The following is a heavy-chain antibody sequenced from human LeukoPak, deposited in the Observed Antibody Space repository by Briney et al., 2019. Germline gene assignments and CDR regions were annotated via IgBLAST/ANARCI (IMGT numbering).Heavy chain of an antibody. Sequence: SETPSLTCTVSGGSISGYYWSWIRQPPGRGLEWIGYIYTSGSTNYDPSLRSRVIISVDTSRNQVSLRLSSVTAADTGVYYCARHQTLYWYFDLWGRGTLVTVSS. CDR3: ARHQTLYWYFDL. J-gene: IGHJ2*01. CDR1: GGSISGYY. V-gene: IGHV4-4*09. CDR2: IYTSGST.